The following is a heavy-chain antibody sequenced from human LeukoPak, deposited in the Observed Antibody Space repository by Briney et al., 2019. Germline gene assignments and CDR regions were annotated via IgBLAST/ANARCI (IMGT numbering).Heavy chain of an antibody. CDR1: GYSISSSYY. Sequence: SETLSLTCTVSGYSISSSYYWGWIRQPPGKGLEWIGSIYYSGSTYYNPSLKSRVTISVDTSKNQFSLKLSSVTAADTAVYYCARVPGLLLWFGIYWGQGTLVTVSS. CDR2: IYYSGST. V-gene: IGHV4-38-2*02. J-gene: IGHJ4*02. D-gene: IGHD3-10*01. CDR3: ARVPGLLLWFGIY.